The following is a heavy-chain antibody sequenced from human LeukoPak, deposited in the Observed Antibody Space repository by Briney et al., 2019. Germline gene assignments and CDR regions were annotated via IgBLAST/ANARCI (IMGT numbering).Heavy chain of an antibody. V-gene: IGHV1-46*01. Sequence: GASVKVSCKASGDTFTSYNIQWVRQAPGQGLEWMGIINPSDGGTGYAQKFQDRVTMTRDTSTSTAYMDPNSLTSEDTAVYYCARESGHVFDYWGQGTLVTVSS. CDR3: ARESGHVFDY. D-gene: IGHD3-16*01. CDR1: GDTFTSYN. J-gene: IGHJ4*02. CDR2: INPSDGGT.